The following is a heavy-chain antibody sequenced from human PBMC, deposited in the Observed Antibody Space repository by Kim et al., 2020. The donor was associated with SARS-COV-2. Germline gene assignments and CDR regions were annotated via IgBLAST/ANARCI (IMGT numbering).Heavy chain of an antibody. D-gene: IGHD3-9*01. CDR1: GGSFSGYY. V-gene: IGHV4-34*01. Sequence: SETLSLTCAVYGGSFSGYYWSWIRQPPGKGLEWIGEINHSGSTNYNPSLKSRVTISVDTSKNQFSLKLSSVTAADTAVYYCARGGNYDILTGRYYYYGMDVWGQGTTVTVSS. J-gene: IGHJ6*02. CDR3: ARGGNYDILTGRYYYYGMDV. CDR2: INHSGST.